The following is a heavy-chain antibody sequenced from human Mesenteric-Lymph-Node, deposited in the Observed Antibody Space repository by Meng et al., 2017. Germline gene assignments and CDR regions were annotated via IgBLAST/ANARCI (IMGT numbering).Heavy chain of an antibody. Sequence: GESPKISCTASGFTFGDYAMSWVRQAPGKGLEWVGFIRSKAYGGTTEYAASVKGRFTISRDDSKSIAYLQMNSLKTEDTAVYYCTRGGYGSGSYYIYYYYYGMDVWGQGTTVTVSS. CDR1: GFTFGDYA. V-gene: IGHV3-49*04. J-gene: IGHJ6*02. CDR2: IRSKAYGGTT. CDR3: TRGGYGSGSYYIYYYYYGMDV. D-gene: IGHD3-10*01.